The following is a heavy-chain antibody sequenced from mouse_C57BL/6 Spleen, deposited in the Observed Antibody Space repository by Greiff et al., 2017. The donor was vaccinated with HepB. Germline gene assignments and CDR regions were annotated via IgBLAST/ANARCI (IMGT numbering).Heavy chain of an antibody. CDR2: ISDGGSYT. Sequence: EVNVVESGGGLVKPGGSLKLSCAASGFTFSSYAMSWVRQTPEKRLEWVATISDGGSYTYYPDNVKGRFTISRDNAKNNLYLQMSHLKSEDTAIYYCARDPTDYYFDYWGQGTTLTVSS. CDR3: ARDPTDYYFDY. CDR1: GFTFSSYA. J-gene: IGHJ2*01. V-gene: IGHV5-4*01.